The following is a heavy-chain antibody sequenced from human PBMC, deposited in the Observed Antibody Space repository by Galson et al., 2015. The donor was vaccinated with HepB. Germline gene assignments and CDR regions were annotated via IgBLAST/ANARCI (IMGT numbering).Heavy chain of an antibody. CDR3: AKHDHMRDCSSYSCYAEWGKLDN. CDR2: MSSYNHGK. Sequence: SLSLSCAASGFSFSTHGMSWVRQAPGKGLEWVAAMSSYNHGKYYADSVKGRFTVSRDPSKNTLSLQMNSLSAEDTAVYYCAKHDHMRDCSSYSCYAEWGKLDNWGQGTLVTVSS. CDR1: GFSFSTHG. J-gene: IGHJ4*02. D-gene: IGHD2-2*01. V-gene: IGHV3-23*01.